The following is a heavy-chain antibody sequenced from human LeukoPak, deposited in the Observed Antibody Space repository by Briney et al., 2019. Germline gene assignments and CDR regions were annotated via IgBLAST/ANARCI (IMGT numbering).Heavy chain of an antibody. J-gene: IGHJ4*02. CDR2: ISGSGGST. V-gene: IGHV3-23*01. CDR1: GFTFSSYA. D-gene: IGHD4-23*01. Sequence: GGSLRLSCAASGFTFSSYAMSWVRQAPGKGLEWVSAISGSGGSTYYADSVKGRFTISRDNSKNTLYLQMNSLRAEDTAVYYCVKANGGNFYYFDYWGQGTLVTVSS. CDR3: VKANGGNFYYFDY.